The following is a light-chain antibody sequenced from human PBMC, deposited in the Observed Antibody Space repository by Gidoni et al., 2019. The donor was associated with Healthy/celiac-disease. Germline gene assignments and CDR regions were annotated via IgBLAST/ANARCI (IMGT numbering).Light chain of an antibody. CDR3: QQRSNWPPWT. J-gene: IGKJ1*01. Sequence: EMVLTQSPATLSLSPGERATLSCRARQSVSSYLAWYQQKPGQAPRLLIYDASNSATGIPARFSGSGSGTDFTLTISSLEPEDFAVYYCQQRSNWPPWTFGQGTKVEI. CDR2: DAS. V-gene: IGKV3-11*01. CDR1: QSVSSY.